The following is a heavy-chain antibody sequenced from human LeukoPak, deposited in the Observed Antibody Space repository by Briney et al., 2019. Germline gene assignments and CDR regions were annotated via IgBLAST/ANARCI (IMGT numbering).Heavy chain of an antibody. Sequence: GASVKVSCKASGYTFTGYGISWVRQAPGQGLEWMGWISAYNGNTNYAQKLQGRVTMTTDTSTSTAYMELRSLRSDDTAVYYCVVGGYCSSTSCYPGFYWGQGTLVTVSS. CDR1: GYTFTGYG. V-gene: IGHV1-18*01. CDR2: ISAYNGNT. J-gene: IGHJ4*02. CDR3: VVGGYCSSTSCYPGFY. D-gene: IGHD2-2*01.